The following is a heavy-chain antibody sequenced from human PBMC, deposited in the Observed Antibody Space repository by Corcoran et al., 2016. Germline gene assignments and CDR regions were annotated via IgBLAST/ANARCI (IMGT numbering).Heavy chain of an antibody. CDR1: GFTFSSYG. Sequence: QVQLVESGGGVVQPGRSLRLSCAASGFTFSSYGMHWVRQAPGKGLEWVAVISYEGSNKYYADSVKGRFTISRDNSKNTLYLQMNSLRAEDTAVYYCAKDLVGCTRSYYFDYWGQGTLVTVSA. V-gene: IGHV3-30*18. D-gene: IGHD2-21*01. CDR2: ISYEGSNK. CDR3: AKDLVGCTRSYYFDY. J-gene: IGHJ4*02.